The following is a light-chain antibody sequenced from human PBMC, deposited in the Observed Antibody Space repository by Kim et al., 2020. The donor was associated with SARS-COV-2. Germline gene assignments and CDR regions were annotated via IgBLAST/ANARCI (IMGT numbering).Light chain of an antibody. J-gene: IGLJ3*02. CDR1: SSNIGSNT. Sequence: QSVLTQPPSASGTPGQRVTISCSGSSSNIGSNTVNWYQQLPGTAPELLIYSNNQRPSGVPDRFSGSKSGTSASLAISGLQSEDEADYYCAALDDSLNGWVFGGGTKLTVL. V-gene: IGLV1-44*01. CDR2: SNN. CDR3: AALDDSLNGWV.